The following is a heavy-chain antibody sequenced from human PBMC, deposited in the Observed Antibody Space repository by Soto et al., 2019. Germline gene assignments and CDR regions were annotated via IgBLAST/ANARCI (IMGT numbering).Heavy chain of an antibody. J-gene: IGHJ4*02. Sequence: QVQLQESGPGLVKPSQTLSLTCTVSGGSISSNYHWSWVRQHPGKGLEWIGYIYNTGNTYYNPSLQSRTSISVDMSKTQFSLTLSSVTAAATAVSYCAGRVGGEVSDYYSAFDSWGQGSLVTVSS. CDR2: IYNTGNT. CDR3: AGRVGGEVSDYYSAFDS. CDR1: GGSISSNYH. D-gene: IGHD3-22*01. V-gene: IGHV4-31*03.